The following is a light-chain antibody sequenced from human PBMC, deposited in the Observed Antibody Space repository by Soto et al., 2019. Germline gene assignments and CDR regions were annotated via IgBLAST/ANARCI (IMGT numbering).Light chain of an antibody. CDR2: GAS. J-gene: IGKJ5*01. Sequence: AIRMTQSPSSFSASTGDRVTITCRASQGISSYLAWYQQEPGKAPKLLIYGASTLQSGVPSRFSGSGSGTDFTLTISCLQSEDFATYYCQQYYSYPLTFGQGTRLEIK. V-gene: IGKV1-8*01. CDR3: QQYYSYPLT. CDR1: QGISSY.